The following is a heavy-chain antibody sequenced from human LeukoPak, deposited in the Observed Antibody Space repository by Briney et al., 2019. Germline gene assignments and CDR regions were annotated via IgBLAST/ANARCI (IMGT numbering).Heavy chain of an antibody. CDR3: ARLPVVRTFDY. V-gene: IGHV3-30-3*01. J-gene: IGHJ4*02. D-gene: IGHD4-23*01. Sequence: PGGSLRLSCAASGFTFSSYATHWVRQAPGKGPEWVAVISYDGSNKYYADSVKGRFTISRGNSKNTLYLQMNSLRAEDTAVYYCARLPVVRTFDYWGQGALVTVSS. CDR1: GFTFSSYA. CDR2: ISYDGSNK.